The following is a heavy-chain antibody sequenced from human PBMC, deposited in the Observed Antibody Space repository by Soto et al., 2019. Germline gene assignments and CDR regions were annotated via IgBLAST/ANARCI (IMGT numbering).Heavy chain of an antibody. CDR3: ARGLLWFGELRSWFDP. CDR2: ISYDGSNK. CDR1: GFTFSSYA. Sequence: GGSLRLSCAASGFTFSSYAMHWVRQAPGKGLEWVAVISYDGSNKYYADSVKGRFTISRDNSKNTLYLQMNSLRAEDTAVYYCARGLLWFGELRSWFDPWGQGTLVTVSS. D-gene: IGHD3-10*01. V-gene: IGHV3-30-3*01. J-gene: IGHJ5*02.